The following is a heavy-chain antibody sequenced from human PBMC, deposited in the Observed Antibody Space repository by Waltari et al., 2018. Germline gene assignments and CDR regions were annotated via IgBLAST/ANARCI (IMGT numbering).Heavy chain of an antibody. Sequence: EVQLVESGGGLIQPGGSLRLSCAASGFTVSSHYLSWVRQAPGKGLEWVSVIYSGGSTYYADSVKGRFTISRDNSKNTLYLQMNSLRAEDTAVYYCARGFSSSWFYFDYWGQGTLVTVSS. CDR1: GFTVSSHY. D-gene: IGHD6-13*01. CDR2: IYSGGST. CDR3: ARGFSSSWFYFDY. V-gene: IGHV3-53*01. J-gene: IGHJ4*02.